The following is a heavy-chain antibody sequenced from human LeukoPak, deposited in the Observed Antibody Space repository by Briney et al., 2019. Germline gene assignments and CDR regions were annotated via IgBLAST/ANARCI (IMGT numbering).Heavy chain of an antibody. CDR1: GYTFTSYG. CDR3: ARDQTPNYYDSSGPPLSCC. Sequence: AASVKVSCKASGYTFTSYGISWVRQAPGQGLEWMGWISAYNGNTNYAQKLQGRVTMTTDTSTSTAYMELRSLRSDDTAVYYCARDQTPNYYDSSGPPLSCCWGQGTLVTVSS. CDR2: ISAYNGNT. V-gene: IGHV1-18*01. J-gene: IGHJ4*02. D-gene: IGHD3-22*01.